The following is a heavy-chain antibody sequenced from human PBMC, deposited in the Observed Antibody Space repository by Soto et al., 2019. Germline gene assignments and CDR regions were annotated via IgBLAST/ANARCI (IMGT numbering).Heavy chain of an antibody. CDR2: ISAYNGNT. V-gene: IGHV1-18*01. CDR3: ARETAGGWFDP. Sequence: ASVKVSCKASGYTFTNFGISWVRQAPGQGLEWMGWISAYNGNTNYAQNLQGRVTMTTDTSTNTAYMELRSLRSDDTAVYHCARETAGGWFDPWGQGTLVTVSS. J-gene: IGHJ5*02. CDR1: GYTFTNFG. D-gene: IGHD3-16*01.